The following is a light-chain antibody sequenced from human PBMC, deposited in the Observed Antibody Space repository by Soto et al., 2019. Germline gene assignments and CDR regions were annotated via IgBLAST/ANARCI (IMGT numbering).Light chain of an antibody. V-gene: IGKV3-15*01. CDR3: QQHIAWPLT. CDR2: GAS. CDR1: QTVGTS. J-gene: IGKJ4*01. Sequence: EIVLTQSPATLSVSPGERATLPCRASQTVGTSLVWYQQKPGQAPSLLIYGASTRAAGIPARFSGSGSGTDFTLTISSLQSEDFAVYYCQQHIAWPLTFGGGTEVEIK.